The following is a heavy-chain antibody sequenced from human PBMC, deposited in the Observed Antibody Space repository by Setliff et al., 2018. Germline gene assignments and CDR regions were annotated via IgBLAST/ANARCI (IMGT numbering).Heavy chain of an antibody. D-gene: IGHD1-1*01. J-gene: IGHJ4*02. CDR1: GFTFSNYA. Sequence: GGSLRLSCAASGFTFSNYAMSWVRQTPRKGLEWVSAIGVNGDETHYADSAKGRFTISRDNSKNTLYLQMNSLRVEDTAIYHCAKEVPYDNGFIFLDYWGQGTLVTVSS. CDR3: AKEVPYDNGFIFLDY. CDR2: IGVNGDET. V-gene: IGHV3-23*01.